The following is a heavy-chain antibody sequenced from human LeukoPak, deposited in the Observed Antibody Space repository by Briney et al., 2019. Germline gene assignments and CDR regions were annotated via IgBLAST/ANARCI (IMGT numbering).Heavy chain of an antibody. CDR1: GGSISSYY. CDR2: IYTSGSP. Sequence: PSETLSLTCIVSGGSISSYYWSWIRQPAGKGLEWIGRIYTSGSPNYNPSLKSRVTISVDTSKNQFSLKLSSVTAADTAVYYCARDKGCSSTSCYKGPRAFDIWGQGTMVTVSS. CDR3: ARDKGCSSTSCYKGPRAFDI. J-gene: IGHJ3*02. V-gene: IGHV4-4*07. D-gene: IGHD2-2*02.